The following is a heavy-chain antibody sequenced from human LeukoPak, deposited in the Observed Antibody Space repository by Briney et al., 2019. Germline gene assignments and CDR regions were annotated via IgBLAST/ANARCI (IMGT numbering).Heavy chain of an antibody. V-gene: IGHV3-23*01. J-gene: IGHJ3*02. CDR1: GFTFSNYA. CDR3: ANLVGGGGNSVRGLAFDI. Sequence: GGSLRLSCAASGFTFSNYAMNWVRQAPGKGLEWVSAIGGTGGSTDYADAVKGRFTISRDNSKNTLCLQMNSLRAEDTAVYYCANLVGGGGNSVRGLAFDIWGQGTKVSVSS. CDR2: IGGTGGST. D-gene: IGHD4-23*01.